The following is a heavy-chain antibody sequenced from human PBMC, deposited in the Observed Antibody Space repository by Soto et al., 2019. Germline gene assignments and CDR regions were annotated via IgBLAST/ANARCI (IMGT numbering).Heavy chain of an antibody. CDR2: IYYSGST. J-gene: IGHJ4*02. V-gene: IGHV4-59*01. CDR1: GGSISSYY. CDR3: AGSFDY. Sequence: SDTLSLTCTVSGGSISSYYWSWIRQPPGKGLEWIGYIYYSGSTNYNPSLKSRVTISVDTSKNQFSLKLSSVTAADTAVYYCAGSFDYWGQGTLVNVSS.